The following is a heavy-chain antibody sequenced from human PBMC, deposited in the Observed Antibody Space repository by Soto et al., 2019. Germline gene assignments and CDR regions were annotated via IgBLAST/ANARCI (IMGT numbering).Heavy chain of an antibody. CDR1: GFTFSSYW. D-gene: IGHD3-3*01. CDR2: INSDGSST. CDR3: ARDPTEWLFDSIWYNWFDP. J-gene: IGHJ5*02. V-gene: IGHV3-74*01. Sequence: GGSLRLSCAASGFTFSSYWMHWVRQAPGKGLVWVSRINSDGSSTSYADSVKGRFTISRDNAKNTLYLQMNSLRAEDTAVYYCARDPTEWLFDSIWYNWFDPWGQGTLVTVSS.